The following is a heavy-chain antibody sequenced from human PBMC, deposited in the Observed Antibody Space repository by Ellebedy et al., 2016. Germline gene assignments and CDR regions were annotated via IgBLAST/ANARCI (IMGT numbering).Heavy chain of an antibody. CDR3: ARGQWLPDLDY. J-gene: IGHJ4*02. D-gene: IGHD6-19*01. CDR2: ISYDGSNK. V-gene: IGHV3-30-3*01. Sequence: GESLKISCAASGFTFSNYAMHWVRQAPGKGLEWVAVISYDGSNKYYADSVKGRFTISRDNSNNTLYLQVNSLRAEDTAVYYCARGQWLPDLDYWGQGTLVTVSS. CDR1: GFTFSNYA.